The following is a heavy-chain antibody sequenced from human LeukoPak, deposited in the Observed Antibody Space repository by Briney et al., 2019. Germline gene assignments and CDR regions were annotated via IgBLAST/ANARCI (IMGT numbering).Heavy chain of an antibody. CDR3: ARYDGSVFYIDY. CDR1: GFTFSSYG. CDR2: IWHDGSNQ. D-gene: IGHD5-24*01. V-gene: IGHV3-33*01. Sequence: GGSLRLSCAASGFTFSSYGMHWVRQAPGKGLEWVAVIWHDGSNQYYADSVKGRFTISRDNSKNTLYLQMDSLRAEDTAIYYCARYDGSVFYIDYWGQGTLVTVSS. J-gene: IGHJ4*02.